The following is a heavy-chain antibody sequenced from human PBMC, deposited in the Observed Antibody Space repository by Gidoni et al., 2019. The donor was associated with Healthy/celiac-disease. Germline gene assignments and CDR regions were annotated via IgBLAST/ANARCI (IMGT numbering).Heavy chain of an antibody. Sequence: QVQLQPWRAGLLKPSETLSLTCAMSGPSFSGYYWSWIRQSPGRGLEWIAEITHTGSTNYKPSLRSRVTISVDASKNQFSLQLRSVTAADTAVYYCARGRYHDSSGFPYWGQGTLVTVSS. D-gene: IGHD3-22*01. CDR3: ARGRYHDSSGFPY. CDR2: ITHTGST. J-gene: IGHJ4*02. V-gene: IGHV4-34*01. CDR1: GPSFSGYY.